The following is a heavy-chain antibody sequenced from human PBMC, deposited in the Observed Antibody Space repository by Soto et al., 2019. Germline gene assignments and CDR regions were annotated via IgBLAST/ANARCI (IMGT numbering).Heavy chain of an antibody. D-gene: IGHD6-19*01. CDR2: TNSDGSDT. Sequence: GWSLTLSCEASGFTFSSYWMYWVRQAPGKGLVWVSLTNSDGSDTSYADSVKGRFTISRDNAKDTLYLQMNSLRAEDTAVYYCARDRGWSLFAYWGQGX. J-gene: IGHJ4*02. V-gene: IGHV3-74*01. CDR3: ARDRGWSLFAY. CDR1: GFTFSSYW.